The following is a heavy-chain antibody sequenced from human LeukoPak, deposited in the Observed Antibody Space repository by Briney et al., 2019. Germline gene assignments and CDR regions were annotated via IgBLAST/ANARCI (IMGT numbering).Heavy chain of an antibody. CDR2: INPSGGST. V-gene: IGHV1-46*01. CDR1: GYTFTRYY. CDR3: ARGSGSQGRRIDY. Sequence: VASVKVSCKPSGYTFTRYYMHWVRQAPGQGLEWMGIINPSGGSTTYAQKFQGRVTMTRDMSTSTVYMELSSLRSEDTAVYYCARGSGSQGRRIDYWGQGTLVTVSS. D-gene: IGHD1-26*01. J-gene: IGHJ4*02.